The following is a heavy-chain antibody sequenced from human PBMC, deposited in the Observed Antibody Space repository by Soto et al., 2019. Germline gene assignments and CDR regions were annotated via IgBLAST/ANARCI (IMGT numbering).Heavy chain of an antibody. CDR3: ARDLEYSSSSGDYYYYYYMDV. CDR1: GFTFSDYY. J-gene: IGHJ6*03. D-gene: IGHD6-6*01. V-gene: IGHV3-11*01. CDR2: ISSSGSTI. Sequence: PGGSLRLSCAASGFTFSDYYMSWIRQAPGKGLEWVSYISSSGSTIYYADSVKGRFTISRDNAKNSLYLQMNSLRAEDTAVYYCARDLEYSSSSGDYYYYYYMDVWGKGTTVTVSS.